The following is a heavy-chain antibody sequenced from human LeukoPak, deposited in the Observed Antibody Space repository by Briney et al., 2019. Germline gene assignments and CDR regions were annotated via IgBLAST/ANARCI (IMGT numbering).Heavy chain of an antibody. CDR2: IYYSGST. CDR3: ARERSGMIVGYYFDY. J-gene: IGHJ4*02. CDR1: GGSISSYY. D-gene: IGHD3-22*01. Sequence: SETLSLTCTVSGGSISSYYWSWIRQPPGKGLEWIGYIYYSGSTNYNPSLKSRVTISVGTSKNQFSLKLSSVTAADTAVYYCARERSGMIVGYYFDYWGQGTLVTVSS. V-gene: IGHV4-59*01.